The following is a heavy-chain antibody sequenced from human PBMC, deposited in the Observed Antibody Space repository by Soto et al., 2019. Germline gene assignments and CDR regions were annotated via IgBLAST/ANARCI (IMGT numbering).Heavy chain of an antibody. Sequence: QVQLQQWGAGLLKPSETLSLTCAVNSESLSGYYWSWIRQSPGKGLEWIGEIDGSGNTNYSPSLRRRVAMSVDTSKNSFSLNLTSVSAADTAAYYCVGARGRLVGFDYWGQGTLVTVSS. CDR2: IDGSGNT. D-gene: IGHD1-26*01. CDR3: VGARGRLVGFDY. J-gene: IGHJ4*02. V-gene: IGHV4-34*01. CDR1: SESLSGYY.